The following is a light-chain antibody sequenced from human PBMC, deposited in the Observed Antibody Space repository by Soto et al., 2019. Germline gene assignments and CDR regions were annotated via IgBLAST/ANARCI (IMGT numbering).Light chain of an antibody. V-gene: IGKV3-15*01. CDR1: QSVSSN. CDR3: QQGNSFPFT. Sequence: EIVMTQSPATLSVSPGERATLSCRASQSVSSNLAWYQQKPGQAPRLLIYGASTRATGIPARFSGSGSGTEFTLTISSLQPEDFATYYCQQGNSFPFTFGPGTKVDIK. CDR2: GAS. J-gene: IGKJ3*01.